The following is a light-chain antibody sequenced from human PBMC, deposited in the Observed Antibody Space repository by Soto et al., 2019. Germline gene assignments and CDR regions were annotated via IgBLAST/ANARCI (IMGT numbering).Light chain of an antibody. V-gene: IGKV3D-15*01. Sequence: EIGMTQFNATLCVSPGERVTLSCRAHHSVSRMVAWHQQKPGQPPRLLIYGASTRATVIPARFSGSGSRTESTLTISRLQSEYFGLYYCHPYNNFWTFGQGTKVDIK. J-gene: IGKJ1*01. CDR2: GAS. CDR3: HPYNNFWT. CDR1: HSVSRM.